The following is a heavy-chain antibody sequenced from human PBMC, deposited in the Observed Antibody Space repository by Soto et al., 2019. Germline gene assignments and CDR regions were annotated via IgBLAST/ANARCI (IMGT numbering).Heavy chain of an antibody. J-gene: IGHJ6*02. V-gene: IGHV3-49*04. Sequence: GGSLRLSCTASGFTFGEYAMSWVRQAPGKGLEWVGFIRSKAYGGTTEYAASVKGRFTISRDDSKSIAYLQMNSLKTEDTAVYYCTRAGMDVWGQGTTVTVSS. CDR1: GFTFGEYA. CDR2: IRSKAYGGTT. CDR3: TRAGMDV.